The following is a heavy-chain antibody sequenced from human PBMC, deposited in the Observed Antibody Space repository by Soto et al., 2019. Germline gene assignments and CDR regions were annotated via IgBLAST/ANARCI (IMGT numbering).Heavy chain of an antibody. V-gene: IGHV1-18*01. CDR3: ARDLHGDPNY. D-gene: IGHD4-17*01. CDR2: TSAYNGNT. CDR1: GYTFTSYG. J-gene: IGHJ4*02. Sequence: QVQLVQSGAEVKKPGASVKVSCKASGYTFTSYGTTWVRQAPGQGLERMGWTSAYNGNTNYAQKLRGRVTMTTDTSTSTADMELSSLTSDDTAVYYCARDLHGDPNYWGQGTLVTVSS.